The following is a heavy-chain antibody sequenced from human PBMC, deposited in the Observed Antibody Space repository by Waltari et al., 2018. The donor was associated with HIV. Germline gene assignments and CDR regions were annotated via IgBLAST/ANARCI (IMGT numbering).Heavy chain of an antibody. CDR1: GVSFSDVY. V-gene: IGHV3-11*01. D-gene: IGHD3-10*01. J-gene: IGHJ4*02. CDR3: ARVGSYSKWGYFDY. CDR2: ISTSGRTM. Sequence: QEQVVESGGGLVKPGGSLRLYCVASGVSFSDVYMTWIRQAPGRGLEWVSYISTSGRTMYYADSVKGRFTISRDNAKNSLYLQMNSLRAEDTAVYYCARVGSYSKWGYFDYWGQGTLVTVSS.